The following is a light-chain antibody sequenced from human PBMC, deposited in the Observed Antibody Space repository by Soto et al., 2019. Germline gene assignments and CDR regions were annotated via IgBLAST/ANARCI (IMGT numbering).Light chain of an antibody. J-gene: IGLJ3*02. CDR2: GNS. V-gene: IGLV1-40*01. Sequence: QSVLTQPPSVSGAPGQRVTISCTGSTSNIGTGYDVHWYQQLPGTAPKLLIYGNSKRPSGVPDRISGSKSGSSASLAITGLQADDEADYYCQSYDNSLSGSWVFGGGTKLTVL. CDR1: TSNIGTGYD. CDR3: QSYDNSLSGSWV.